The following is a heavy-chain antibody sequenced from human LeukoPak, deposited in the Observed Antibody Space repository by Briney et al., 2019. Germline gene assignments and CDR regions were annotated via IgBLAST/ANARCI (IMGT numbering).Heavy chain of an antibody. CDR3: ARVATGKYFDY. CDR2: IYYSGST. J-gene: IGHJ4*02. CDR1: GYSISSGYY. V-gene: IGHV4-61*05. D-gene: IGHD5-12*01. Sequence: SETLSLTCTVSGYSISSGYYWGWIRQPPGKGLEWIGYIYYSGSTNYNPSLKSRVTISVDKSKNQCSLKLSSVTAADTAVYYCARVATGKYFDYWGQGTLVTVSS.